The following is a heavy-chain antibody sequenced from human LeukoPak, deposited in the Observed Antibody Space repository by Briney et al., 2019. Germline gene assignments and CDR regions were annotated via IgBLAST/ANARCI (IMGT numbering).Heavy chain of an antibody. D-gene: IGHD1-26*01. Sequence: GGSLRLSCAASGFTFDDSAMHWFRHTPGKGLAWVSRIKNDGSSTDYADSVKGRFTISRDNARNTLYLQMNSLKAEDTAIYYCARVEGGSYFNQFDQWGQGTLVTVSS. CDR2: IKNDGSST. CDR3: ARVEGGSYFNQFDQ. J-gene: IGHJ4*02. CDR1: GFTFDDSA. V-gene: IGHV3-74*01.